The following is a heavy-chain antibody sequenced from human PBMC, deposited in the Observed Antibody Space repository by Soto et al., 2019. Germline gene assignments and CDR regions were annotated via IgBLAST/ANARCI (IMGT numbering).Heavy chain of an antibody. Sequence: GASVKVSCKASGGTFSSYAISWVRQAPGQGLEWMGGIIPIFGTANYAQKFQGRVTITADESTSTAYMELSSLRSEDTAVYYCAEIPDYYGSGNYYNGSGFDPWGQGTLVTVS. V-gene: IGHV1-69*13. CDR2: IIPIFGTA. CDR3: AEIPDYYGSGNYYNGSGFDP. D-gene: IGHD3-10*01. J-gene: IGHJ5*02. CDR1: GGTFSSYA.